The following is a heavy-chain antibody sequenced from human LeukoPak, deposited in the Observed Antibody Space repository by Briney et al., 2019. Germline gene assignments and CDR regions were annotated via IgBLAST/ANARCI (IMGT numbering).Heavy chain of an antibody. CDR3: ARARGSSLDY. CDR2: IRSSGTPV. V-gene: IGHV3-11*01. J-gene: IGHJ4*02. CDR1: GFSFSDFY. D-gene: IGHD3-16*01. Sequence: GGSLRLPCAASGFSFSDFYMTWISHAPEKGLEWLSYIRSSGTPVSYTDSVKCRFTISRDNAKNSLYLQMNSLRAEDTAVYYCARARGSSLDYCGQGTLVTVSS.